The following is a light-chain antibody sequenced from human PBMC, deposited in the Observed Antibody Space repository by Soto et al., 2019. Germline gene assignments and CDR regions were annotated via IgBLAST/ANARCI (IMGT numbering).Light chain of an antibody. J-gene: IGKJ5*01. CDR2: DVS. CDR3: QQYNNWPFS. CDR1: QGVTTN. V-gene: IGKV3-15*01. Sequence: ELRMTQSPGTLSVSPGERATLSCRAAQGVTTNFAWYQQKSGQSPRLLIYDVSNRATGVPARFSGSGSETDFTLTISGLRSEDSAVYFCQQYNNWPFSFGQGTRLEIK.